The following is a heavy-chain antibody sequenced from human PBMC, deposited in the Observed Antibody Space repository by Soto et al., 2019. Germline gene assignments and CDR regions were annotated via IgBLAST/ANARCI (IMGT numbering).Heavy chain of an antibody. Sequence: EVQLVESGGGLVKPGGSLRLSCAASGFTFSSYSMNWVRQAPGKGLEWVSSISSSSSYIYYADSVKGRFTISRDNAKNSLYLQMNSLRAEDTAVYYCARVGGQLVPGFDYWGQGKLVNVSS. CDR1: GFTFSSYS. CDR2: ISSSSSYI. J-gene: IGHJ4*02. D-gene: IGHD6-6*01. CDR3: ARVGGQLVPGFDY. V-gene: IGHV3-21*01.